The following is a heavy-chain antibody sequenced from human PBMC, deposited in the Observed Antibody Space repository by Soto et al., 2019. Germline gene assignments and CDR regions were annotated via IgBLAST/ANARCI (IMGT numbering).Heavy chain of an antibody. J-gene: IGHJ6*02. Sequence: QVQVVESGGGVVQPGRSLRLSCAAYGFSFSSYAMHWVRQAPGKGLEWVAVISYDGNNKYYADSVKGRITISRDSSKNMVYLQMNSLRPEDTAVYYCARAPPRGIAAPGTWGSGMDVWGQGTTVTVSS. V-gene: IGHV3-30-3*01. D-gene: IGHD6-13*01. CDR1: GFSFSSYA. CDR3: ARAPPRGIAAPGTWGSGMDV. CDR2: ISYDGNNK.